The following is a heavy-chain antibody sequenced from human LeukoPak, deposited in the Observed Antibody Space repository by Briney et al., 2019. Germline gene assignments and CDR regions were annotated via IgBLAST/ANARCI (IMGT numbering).Heavy chain of an antibody. CDR3: AGDLGYSAYATVRGYVVDV. D-gene: IGHD5-12*01. J-gene: IGHJ3*01. Sequence: PGGSLRLSCAASGFTVSTNYMSWVRRAPGKGLEWVSIIHSGGSTNFAASVKARFTSSRDFSQNTGYLQMNSLRAEDTAVYYCAGDLGYSAYATVRGYVVDVWGQGTMVTVSS. V-gene: IGHV3-66*01. CDR2: IHSGGST. CDR1: GFTVSTNY.